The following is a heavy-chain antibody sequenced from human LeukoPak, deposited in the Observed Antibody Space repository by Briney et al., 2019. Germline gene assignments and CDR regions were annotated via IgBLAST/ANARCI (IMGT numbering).Heavy chain of an antibody. J-gene: IGHJ4*02. D-gene: IGHD3-22*01. CDR3: AKASTMIVVNDY. CDR1: GFTFSSYA. CDR2: ISGSGSST. V-gene: IGHV3-23*01. Sequence: GGSLRLSCAASGFTFSSYAMNWVRQAPGKGLEWVSGISGSGSSTYYVDYVKGRFTISRDNSKNTLYLQMNSLRAEDTAVYYCAKASTMIVVNDYWGQGTLVTVSS.